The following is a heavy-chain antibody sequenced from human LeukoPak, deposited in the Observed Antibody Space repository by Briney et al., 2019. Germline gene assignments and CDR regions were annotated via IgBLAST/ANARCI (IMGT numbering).Heavy chain of an antibody. CDR2: TYYRSKWYN. J-gene: IGHJ4*02. D-gene: IGHD6-19*01. Sequence: SQTLSLTCAISGDSVSNNSAAWNWLRQSPSRGLEWLGRTYYRSKWYNDYAVSVKSRITINPDTSKNQFSLQVNSVTPEDTAVYYCAGAPTPTIAVAGSFDYWGQGTLVTVSS. CDR3: AGAPTPTIAVAGSFDY. CDR1: GDSVSNNSAA. V-gene: IGHV6-1*01.